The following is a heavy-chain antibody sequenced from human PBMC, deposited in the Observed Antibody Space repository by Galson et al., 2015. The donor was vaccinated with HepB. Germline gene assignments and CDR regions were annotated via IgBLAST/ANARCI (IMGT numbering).Heavy chain of an antibody. V-gene: IGHV3-74*01. D-gene: IGHD5-12*01. CDR3: ARGGVKGYYYGMDV. Sequence: RLSCAASGFTFSSYWMHWVRQAPGKGLVWVSRINSDGSSTSYADSVKGRFTISRDNAKNTLYLQMNSLRAEDTAVYYCARGGVKGYYYGMDVWGQGTTVTVSS. CDR2: INSDGSST. J-gene: IGHJ6*02. CDR1: GFTFSSYW.